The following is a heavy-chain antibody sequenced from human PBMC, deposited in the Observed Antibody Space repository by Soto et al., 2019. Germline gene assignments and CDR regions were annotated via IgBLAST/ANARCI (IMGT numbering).Heavy chain of an antibody. CDR2: FDPEDGET. J-gene: IGHJ4*02. CDR1: GYTLTELS. V-gene: IGHV1-24*01. D-gene: IGHD6-6*01. CDR3: ATASSYPKTSSFDY. Sequence: ASVKVSCKVSGYTLTELSMHWVRQAPGKGLEWMGGFDPEDGETIYAQKFQGRVTMTEDTSTDTAYMELSSLRSEDTAVYYCATASSYPKTSSFDYWGQGTLVTVSS.